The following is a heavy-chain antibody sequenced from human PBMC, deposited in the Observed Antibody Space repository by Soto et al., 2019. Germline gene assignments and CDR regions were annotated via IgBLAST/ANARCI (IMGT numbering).Heavy chain of an antibody. CDR2: INHSGST. CDR3: ARLAHNYMVRGVWWFDP. Sequence: PSETLSLTCAVYGGSFSGYYWSWIRQPPGKGLEWIGEINHSGSTNYNPSLKSRVTISVDTSKNQFSLKLSSVTAADTAVYYCARLAHNYMVRGVWWFDPWGQGTLVTVSS. CDR1: GGSFSGYY. V-gene: IGHV4-34*01. D-gene: IGHD3-10*01. J-gene: IGHJ5*02.